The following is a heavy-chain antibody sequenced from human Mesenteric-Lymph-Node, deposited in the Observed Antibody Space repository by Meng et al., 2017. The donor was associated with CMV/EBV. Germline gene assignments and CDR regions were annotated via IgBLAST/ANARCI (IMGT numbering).Heavy chain of an antibody. CDR1: GFTFSRYS. V-gene: IGHV3-11*04. CDR2: ITSSGSTI. CDR3: ARGGNCSSTSCPRGDYYYYGMDV. Sequence: GGPLRLSCAASGFTFSRYSMSWIRQAPGQGLEWVSYITSSGSTIYYADSVKGRFTISRDNAKNSLYLQMSSLRAEDTAVYYCARGGNCSSTSCPRGDYYYYGMDVWGQGTTVTVSS. J-gene: IGHJ6*02. D-gene: IGHD2-2*01.